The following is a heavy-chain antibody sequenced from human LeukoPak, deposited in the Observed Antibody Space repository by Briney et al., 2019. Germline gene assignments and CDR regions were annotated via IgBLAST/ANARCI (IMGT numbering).Heavy chain of an antibody. CDR2: INHSGST. CDR3: ARIQRDYGGKSYWYFDL. Sequence: SETLSLTCAVYGGSFRGYYWSWIRQPPGKGLEWIGEINHSGSTNYNPSLKSRVTISVDTSKNQFSLKLSSVTAADTAVYYCARIQRDYGGKSYWYFDLWGRGTLVTVSS. J-gene: IGHJ2*01. D-gene: IGHD4-23*01. CDR1: GGSFRGYY. V-gene: IGHV4-34*01.